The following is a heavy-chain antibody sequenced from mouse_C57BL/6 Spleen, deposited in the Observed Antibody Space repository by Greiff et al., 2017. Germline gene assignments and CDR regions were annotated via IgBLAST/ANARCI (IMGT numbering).Heavy chain of an antibody. V-gene: IGHV1-72*01. Sequence: VQLQQPGAELVKPGASVKLSCKASGYTFTSYWMHWVKQRPGRGLEWIGRIDPNSGGTKYNEKFKGKATLTVDKPSSTAYMQRSSLTSEDSAVYYCARSGDGNSWFAYWGEGTLVTVSA. CDR1: GYTFTSYW. J-gene: IGHJ3*01. CDR2: IDPNSGGT. CDR3: ARSGDGNSWFAY. D-gene: IGHD2-1*01.